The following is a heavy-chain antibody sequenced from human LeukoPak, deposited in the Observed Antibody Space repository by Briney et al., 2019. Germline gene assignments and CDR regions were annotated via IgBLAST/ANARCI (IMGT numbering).Heavy chain of an antibody. CDR2: ICYSGST. CDR3: ARAMRPYGNDALDI. V-gene: IGHV4-59*08. CDR1: GGSISSYY. D-gene: IGHD3-10*01. Sequence: PSETLSLTCTVSGGSISSYYWSWIRQPPGKGLEWMGYICYSGSTNYNPSLKSRATISVDTSKSQISLKLTSVTAADTALYYCARAMRPYGNDALDIWGQGTMVTVSS. J-gene: IGHJ3*02.